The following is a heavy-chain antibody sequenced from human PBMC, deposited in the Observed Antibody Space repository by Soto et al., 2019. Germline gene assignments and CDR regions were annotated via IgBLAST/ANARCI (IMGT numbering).Heavy chain of an antibody. Sequence: LRLSCAASGFTFSNAWMIWVRQAPGKGLEWVGRIKSKTDGGTTDYAAPVKGRFTISRDDSKNTLYLQMNSLKTEDTAVYYCTTVYSGSYYVNYWGQGTLVTVSS. CDR2: IKSKTDGGTT. V-gene: IGHV3-15*01. CDR1: GFTFSNAW. CDR3: TTVYSGSYYVNY. D-gene: IGHD1-26*01. J-gene: IGHJ4*02.